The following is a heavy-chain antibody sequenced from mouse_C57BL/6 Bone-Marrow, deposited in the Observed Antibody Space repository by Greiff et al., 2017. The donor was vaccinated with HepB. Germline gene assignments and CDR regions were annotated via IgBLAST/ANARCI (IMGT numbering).Heavy chain of an antibody. V-gene: IGHV1-81*01. CDR2: IYPRSGNT. Sequence: VKLQESGAELARPGASVKLSCKASGYTFTSYGISWVKQRTGQGLEWIGEIYPRSGNTYYNEKFKGKATLTADKSSSTAYMELRSLTSEDSAVYFCARYYYGSSWFAYWGQGTLVTVSA. CDR3: ARYYYGSSWFAY. D-gene: IGHD1-1*01. J-gene: IGHJ3*01. CDR1: GYTFTSYG.